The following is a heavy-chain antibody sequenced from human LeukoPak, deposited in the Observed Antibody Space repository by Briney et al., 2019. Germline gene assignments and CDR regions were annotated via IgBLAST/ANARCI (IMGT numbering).Heavy chain of an antibody. J-gene: IGHJ6*03. V-gene: IGHV1-69*13. CDR1: GGTFSSYA. D-gene: IGHD5-24*01. CDR3: ARGECRDGYNCGYYYYYMDV. Sequence: SVKVSCKASGGTFSSYAISWVRQAPGQGLEWMGGIIPIFGTANYAQKFQGRVTITADESTSTAYMELSSLRSEDTAVYYCARGECRDGYNCGYYYYYMDVWGKGNTVTVSS. CDR2: IIPIFGTA.